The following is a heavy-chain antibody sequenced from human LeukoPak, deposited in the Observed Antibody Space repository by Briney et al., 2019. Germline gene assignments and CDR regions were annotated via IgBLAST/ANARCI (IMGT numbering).Heavy chain of an antibody. CDR2: ISYSGST. V-gene: IGHV4-59*01. D-gene: IGHD5-18*01. Sequence: SETLSLTCTVSGGALSGYAWSWVRQPPGKGREGIGDISYSGSTNYTPSLKSRVTISVDTSKNQFSLKLSSVTAADTAVYYCARDGGGGYSYGEYYYGMDVWGQGTTVTVSS. CDR1: GGALSGYA. CDR3: ARDGGGGYSYGEYYYGMDV. J-gene: IGHJ6*02.